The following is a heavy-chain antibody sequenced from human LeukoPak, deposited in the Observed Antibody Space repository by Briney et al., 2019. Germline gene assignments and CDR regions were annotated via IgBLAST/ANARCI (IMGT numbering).Heavy chain of an antibody. CDR2: IYYSGST. CDR1: GGSISSYY. J-gene: IGHJ4*02. D-gene: IGHD4-23*01. V-gene: IGHV4-59*01. Sequence: SETLSLTCTVSGGSISSYYWSWIRQPPGKGLEWIGYIYYSGSTNYNPSLRSRVTISVDTSKNQFSLKLSSVTAADASVYYCARGSTVVRFDYWGQGTLVTVSS. CDR3: ARGSTVVRFDY.